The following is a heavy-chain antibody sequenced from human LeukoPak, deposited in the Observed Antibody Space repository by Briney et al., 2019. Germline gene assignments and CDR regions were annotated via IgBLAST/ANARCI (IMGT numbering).Heavy chain of an antibody. Sequence: ASVKVSCKASGYTFTSYAMNWVRQAPGQGLEWMGWINTNTGNPTYAQGFTGRFVFSLDTSVSTAYLQISSLRAEDTAVYYCVYSSDYGGDAFDIWGQGTMVTVSS. V-gene: IGHV7-4-1*02. CDR3: VYSSDYGGDAFDI. J-gene: IGHJ3*02. CDR1: GYTFTSYA. D-gene: IGHD6-19*01. CDR2: INTNTGNP.